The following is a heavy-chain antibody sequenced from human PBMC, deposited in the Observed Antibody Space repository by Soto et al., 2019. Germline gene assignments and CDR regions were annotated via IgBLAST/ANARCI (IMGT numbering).Heavy chain of an antibody. CDR3: ATRPRYYYDSSGYS. D-gene: IGHD3-22*01. J-gene: IGHJ5*02. V-gene: IGHV4-31*03. CDR2: IYYSGST. Sequence: RSLTCTVSGGSISSGGYYWSWIRQHPGKGLEWIGYIYYSGSTYYNPSLKSRVTISVDTSKNQFSLKLSSVTAADTAVYYCATRPRYYYDSSGYSWGQGTLVTVSS. CDR1: GGSISSGGYY.